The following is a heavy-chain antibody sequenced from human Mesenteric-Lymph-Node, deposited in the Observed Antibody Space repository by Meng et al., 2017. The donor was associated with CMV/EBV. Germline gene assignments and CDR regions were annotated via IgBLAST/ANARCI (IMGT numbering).Heavy chain of an antibody. Sequence: SETLSLTCTVSGGSISSSSYYWGWIRQPPGKGLEWIGSIYYSGSTYYNPSLKSRVTISVDTSKNQFSLKLRSVTAADTAVYYCARWGGGERAAAGIDGMDVWGQGTTVTVSS. D-gene: IGHD6-13*01. CDR2: IYYSGST. CDR1: GGSISSSSYY. V-gene: IGHV4-39*07. CDR3: ARWGGGERAAAGIDGMDV. J-gene: IGHJ6*02.